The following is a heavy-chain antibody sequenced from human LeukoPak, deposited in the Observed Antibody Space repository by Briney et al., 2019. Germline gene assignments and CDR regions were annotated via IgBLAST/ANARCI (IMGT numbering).Heavy chain of an antibody. CDR3: AKGGSNWYASWFDP. V-gene: IGHV3-23*01. CDR1: GFTFSNYG. Sequence: GGSLRLSCAASGFTFSNYGMSWVRQAPGKGLEWVSSISGSGGSTHYADSVKGRFTISRDNSKNTLYLQMNSLRAEDTAVYYCAKGGSNWYASWFDPWGQGILVTVSS. CDR2: ISGSGGST. J-gene: IGHJ5*02. D-gene: IGHD6-13*01.